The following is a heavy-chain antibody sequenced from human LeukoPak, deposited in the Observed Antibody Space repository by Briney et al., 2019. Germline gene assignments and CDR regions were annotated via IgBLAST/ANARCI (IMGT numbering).Heavy chain of an antibody. J-gene: IGHJ4*02. CDR2: ISWNSGSI. D-gene: IGHD3-10*01. CDR3: AKGVGTMVRGVIDY. V-gene: IGHV3-9*01. Sequence: GGSLRLSCAASGFTFDDYAMHWVRQAPGKGLEWVSGISWNSGSIGYADSVKGRFTISRDNAKNSLYLQVNSLRAEDTAFYYCAKGVGTMVRGVIDYWGQGTLLTVSS. CDR1: GFTFDDYA.